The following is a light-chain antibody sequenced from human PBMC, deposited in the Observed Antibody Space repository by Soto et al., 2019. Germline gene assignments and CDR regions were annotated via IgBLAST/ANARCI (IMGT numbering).Light chain of an antibody. CDR3: CSYTTSNTRQIV. CDR2: DVS. CDR1: SSDVGGYNY. V-gene: IGLV2-14*01. Sequence: QSALTQPASVTWYPGQSMTISCPSTSSDVGGYNYVSWYQQHPGKAPKFMIYDVSNRPSGVSNRFSGSKSGNTASLTISGLQAEEEADYYCCSYTTSNTRQIVFGTGTKVTVL. J-gene: IGLJ1*01.